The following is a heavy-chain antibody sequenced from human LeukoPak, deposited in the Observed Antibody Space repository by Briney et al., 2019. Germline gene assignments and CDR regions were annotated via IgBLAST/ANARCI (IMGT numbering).Heavy chain of an antibody. CDR2: LYFTGST. D-gene: IGHD6-25*01. CDR3: ARSLQDIWSGYEAPRRPFDQ. J-gene: IGHJ4*02. Sequence: SETLSLTCTVSGDSFNSRNYHWGWIRQPPGKGLEWIGSLYFTGSTYYNPSLKSRVTISLETAKNQFSLKMISVTGADTAVYYCARSLQDIWSGYEAPRRPFDQWGRGTLVTVTS. CDR1: GDSFNSRNYH. V-gene: IGHV4-39*01.